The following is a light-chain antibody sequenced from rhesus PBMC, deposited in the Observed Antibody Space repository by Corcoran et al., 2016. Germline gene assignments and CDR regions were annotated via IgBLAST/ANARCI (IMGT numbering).Light chain of an antibody. CDR3: QQDYIWPLT. CDR1: QSVSSS. V-gene: IGKV3-42*02. Sequence: EIVMTQSLATLSLSPGERATVSCRASQSVSSSLAWYQQKPGQAPKLPIYDTSRRATGIPDKVSVSGCGTEFTLTISSLEPEDLGVYFCQQDYIWPLTFGGGTKVELK. CDR2: DTS. J-gene: IGKJ4*01.